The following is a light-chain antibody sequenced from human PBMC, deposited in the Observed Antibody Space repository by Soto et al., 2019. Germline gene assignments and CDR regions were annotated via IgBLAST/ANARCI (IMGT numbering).Light chain of an antibody. CDR2: DAS. V-gene: IGKV1-5*01. Sequence: DIQMTQSPSTLSASVGDRVTITCRASQSLLRSLAWYQQKAGKAPKLLIYDASNLQSGVPSRFSGSGSGTEFTLTISGLQPDDFATYYGQQYIAYSYSFGQGTKLEIK. J-gene: IGKJ2*01. CDR3: QQYIAYSYS. CDR1: QSLLRS.